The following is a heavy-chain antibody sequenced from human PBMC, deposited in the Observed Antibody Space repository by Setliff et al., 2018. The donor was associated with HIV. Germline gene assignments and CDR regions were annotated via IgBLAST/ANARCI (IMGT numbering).Heavy chain of an antibody. V-gene: IGHV4-34*01. CDR1: GGSFSGYY. CDR2: INHSGST. D-gene: IGHD3-3*01. J-gene: IGHJ6*03. CDR3: ARGTAYYNFWSGYSQDYYYYMDV. Sequence: PSETLSLTCAVYGGSFSGYYWSWIRQSPGKGLEWIGEINHSGSTKYNPSLKSRVTISVDTSKNQFSLNLSSVTAADTAVYYCARGTAYYNFWSGYSQDYYYYMDVWGKGTTVTVS.